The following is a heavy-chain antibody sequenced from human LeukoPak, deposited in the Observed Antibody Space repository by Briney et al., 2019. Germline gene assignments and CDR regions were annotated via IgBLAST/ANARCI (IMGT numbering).Heavy chain of an antibody. CDR2: INPNSGDT. J-gene: IGHJ5*02. CDR1: GYTFTDYY. Sequence: GASVKVSCKASGYTFTDYYLNRVRQAPAQGLQWMGWINPNSGDTNYAQKFQDRVTMTRDTSISTAYIELNLLRSDDTAVYYCARGDYYGSPKVVAAWGQGTLVTVSS. CDR3: ARGDYYGSPKVVAA. D-gene: IGHD3-10*01. V-gene: IGHV1-2*02.